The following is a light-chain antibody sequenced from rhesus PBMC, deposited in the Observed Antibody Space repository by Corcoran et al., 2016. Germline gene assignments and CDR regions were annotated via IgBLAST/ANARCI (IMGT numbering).Light chain of an antibody. CDR2: GAS. J-gene: IGKJ4*01. CDR1: QSVSSY. Sequence: EIVMTQSPATLSLSPGERATLSCRASQSVSSYVAWYQQKPGQGPRLLIYGASIRATGIPDRFSGSGSGTDFTLTISSLEPEDFAVYYCQQYSNWPLTFGGGTKVEIK. CDR3: QQYSNWPLT. V-gene: IGKV3S9*01.